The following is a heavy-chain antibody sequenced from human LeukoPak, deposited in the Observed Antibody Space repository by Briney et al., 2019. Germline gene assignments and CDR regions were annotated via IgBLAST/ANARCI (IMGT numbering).Heavy chain of an antibody. J-gene: IGHJ4*02. D-gene: IGHD1-26*01. Sequence: GGSLRLSCAASGFTFDDYGMSWVRQAPGKGLEWVSGINWNGGSTGYADSVKGRFTISRDNAKTSLYLQMNSLRAEDTALYHCARVEGGGSYFYYFDYWGQGTLVTVSS. CDR1: GFTFDDYG. V-gene: IGHV3-20*01. CDR2: INWNGGST. CDR3: ARVEGGGSYFYYFDY.